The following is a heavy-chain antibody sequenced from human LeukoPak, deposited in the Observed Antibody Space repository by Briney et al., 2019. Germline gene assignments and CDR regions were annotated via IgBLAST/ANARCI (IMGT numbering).Heavy chain of an antibody. Sequence: ASVKVSCKTSGYTFTAYYMHWVRQASGQGLEWMGWINPNSGGTNSALKFQGRVTMTRDTSITTTYMELSRLTSDDTAVYYCASHSGSGSSYYPLDFWGQGTLVTVSS. V-gene: IGHV1-2*02. J-gene: IGHJ4*02. CDR1: GYTFTAYY. CDR3: ASHSGSGSSYYPLDF. D-gene: IGHD3-10*01. CDR2: INPNSGGT.